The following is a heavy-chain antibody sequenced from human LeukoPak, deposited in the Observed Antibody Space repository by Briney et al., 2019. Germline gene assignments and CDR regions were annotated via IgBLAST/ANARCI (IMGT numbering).Heavy chain of an antibody. Sequence: PGGSLRLSCAASGFTFSSYAISWVRQAPGKGVEWGSGISSSAGNTNYADSVKGRFTISRDNSKNTLYLQMNSLRVEDTAVYYCAKAQLRVTTGIDNWGQGTLVTVSS. D-gene: IGHD4-17*01. CDR2: ISSSAGNT. CDR1: GFTFSSYA. CDR3: AKAQLRVTTGIDN. V-gene: IGHV3-23*01. J-gene: IGHJ4*02.